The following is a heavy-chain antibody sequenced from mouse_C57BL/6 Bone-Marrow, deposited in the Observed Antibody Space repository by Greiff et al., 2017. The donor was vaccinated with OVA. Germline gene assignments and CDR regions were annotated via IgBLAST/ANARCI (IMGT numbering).Heavy chain of an antibody. D-gene: IGHD1-1*01. CDR1: GYAFSSSW. CDR2: IYPGDGDT. CDR3: ARHPYYGSSYEAMDY. J-gene: IGHJ4*01. V-gene: IGHV1-82*01. Sequence: QVQLQQSGPELVKPGASVKISCKASGYAFSSSWMNWVKQRPGKGLEWIGRIYPGDGDTNYNGTFKGKATLTADKSSSTAYMQLSSLTSEDSAVDFCARHPYYGSSYEAMDYWGQGTSVTVSS.